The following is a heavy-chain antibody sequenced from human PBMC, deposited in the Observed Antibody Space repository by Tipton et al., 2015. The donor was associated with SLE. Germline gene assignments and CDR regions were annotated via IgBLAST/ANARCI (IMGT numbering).Heavy chain of an antibody. CDR3: ARHHCTNGVCPFDY. CDR1: GGSISSSSYY. V-gene: IGHV4-39*07. J-gene: IGHJ4*02. D-gene: IGHD2-8*01. Sequence: TLSLTCTVSGGSISSSSYYWGWIRQPPGKGLEWIGSIYYSGSTYYNPSLKSRVTISVDTSKNQFSLKLSSVTAADTAIYFCARHHCTNGVCPFDYWGPGTLVTVSS. CDR2: IYYSGST.